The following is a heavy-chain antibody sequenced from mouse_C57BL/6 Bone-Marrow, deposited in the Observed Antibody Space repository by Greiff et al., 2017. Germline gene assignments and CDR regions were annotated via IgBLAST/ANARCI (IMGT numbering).Heavy chain of an antibody. V-gene: IGHV1-81*01. CDR1: GYTFTSYG. CDR3: ARSIYYGNYRAMDY. J-gene: IGHJ4*01. Sequence: VQLQQSGAELARPGASVKLSCKASGYTFTSYGISWVKQRTGQGLEWIGEIYPRSGNTYYNEKFKGKATLTADKSSSTAYMELRSLTSEDSAVYFCARSIYYGNYRAMDYWGQGTSVTVSS. D-gene: IGHD2-1*01. CDR2: IYPRSGNT.